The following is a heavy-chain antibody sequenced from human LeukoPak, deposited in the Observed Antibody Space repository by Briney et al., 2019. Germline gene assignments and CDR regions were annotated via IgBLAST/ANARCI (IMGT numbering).Heavy chain of an antibody. V-gene: IGHV3-11*03. CDR3: ARLDMADSSSWSIGGYFDY. J-gene: IGHJ4*02. D-gene: IGHD6-13*01. Sequence: GGSLRHSCAASGSNFSDYYMSWIRQAPGKGLEWVPYISSSSSYTNYADSVKGRFTISRDNAKNSLYLQMNSLRAEDTAVYYCARLDMADSSSWSIGGYFDYWGQGTLVTVSS. CDR1: GSNFSDYY. CDR2: ISSSSSYT.